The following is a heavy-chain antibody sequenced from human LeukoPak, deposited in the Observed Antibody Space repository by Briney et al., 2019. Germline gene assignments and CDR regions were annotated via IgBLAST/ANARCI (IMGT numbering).Heavy chain of an antibody. J-gene: IGHJ5*02. V-gene: IGHV3-23*01. CDR2: ISGTGGST. Sequence: GGSLRLSCAASGFTFSSYAMSWVRQAPGKGLECVSSISGTGGSTYYADSVKGRFTISRGNSKNTLYLQMNSLKTEDTAVYYCTVDKRPTQEWIGGDWFDPWGQGALVIVSA. CDR3: TVDKRPTQEWIGGDWFDP. D-gene: IGHD3-10*01. CDR1: GFTFSSYA.